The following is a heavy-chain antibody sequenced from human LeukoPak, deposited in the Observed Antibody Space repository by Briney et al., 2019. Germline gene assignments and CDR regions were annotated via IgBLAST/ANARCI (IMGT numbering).Heavy chain of an antibody. CDR1: GFTFSGYA. D-gene: IGHD3-9*01. V-gene: IGHV3-30*04. CDR2: ISYDGRNK. J-gene: IGHJ4*02. CDR3: AREGRDYYDILTGYYRGPLGY. Sequence: GGSLRLSCAASGFTFSGYAMHWVRQAPGKGLEWVAVISYDGRNKYYADSVKGRFTISRDNSKNTLYLQMNSLRAEDTAVYYCAREGRDYYDILTGYYRGPLGYWGQGTLVTVSS.